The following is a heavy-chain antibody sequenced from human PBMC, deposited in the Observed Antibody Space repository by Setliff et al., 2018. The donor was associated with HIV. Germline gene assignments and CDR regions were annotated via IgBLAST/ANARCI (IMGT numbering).Heavy chain of an antibody. Sequence: VASVKVSCKTSGYTFDVFSIHWVRQAPGQGPEWMGWINPKSGGTKYAQRFQGRVAMTRDTSTRTVYMDLTRLRSDDTAVYYCAREGSNPFRYFFDFWGQGALVTVSS. CDR1: GYTFDVFS. J-gene: IGHJ4*02. V-gene: IGHV1-2*02. CDR2: INPKSGGT. D-gene: IGHD4-4*01. CDR3: AREGSNPFRYFFDF.